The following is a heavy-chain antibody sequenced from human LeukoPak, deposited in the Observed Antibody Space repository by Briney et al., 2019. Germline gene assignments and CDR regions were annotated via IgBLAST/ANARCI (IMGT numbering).Heavy chain of an antibody. D-gene: IGHD5-12*01. CDR2: ISAGSSSV. Sequence: GGSPRLSCAASGFTFSSYSMTWVRQAPGKGLEWVSHISAGSSSVYYADSVKGRFTISRDNGKNSLYLQMNSLRDEDTAVYYCARKYGGYADYWGQGTLVPVSS. CDR3: ARKYGGYADY. J-gene: IGHJ4*02. CDR1: GFTFSSYS. V-gene: IGHV3-48*02.